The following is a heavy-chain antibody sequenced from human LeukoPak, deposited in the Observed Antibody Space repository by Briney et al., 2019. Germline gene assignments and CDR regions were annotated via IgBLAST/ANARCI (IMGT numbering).Heavy chain of an antibody. D-gene: IGHD2-15*01. CDR3: ARDRARYCSGGSRYMLDY. CDR2: IYTSGST. CDR1: GGSISSYY. V-gene: IGHV4-4*07. J-gene: IGHJ4*02. Sequence: KPSETLSLTCTVSGGSISSYYWSWIRQPAGKGLEWIGRIYTSGSTNYNPSLKSRVTMSVDTSKNQFSLKLSSVTAADTAVYYCARDRARYCSGGSRYMLDYWGQGTLVTVSS.